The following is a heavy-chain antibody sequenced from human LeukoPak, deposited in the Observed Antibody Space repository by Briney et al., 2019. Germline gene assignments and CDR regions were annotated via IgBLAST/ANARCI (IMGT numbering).Heavy chain of an antibody. V-gene: IGHV3-7*01. CDR1: GFVFSTYW. J-gene: IGHJ4*02. CDR3: VREGTTVALFDY. CDR2: IKQDGSEA. Sequence: GGSLRLSCAASGFVFSTYWMTWVRQAPGKGLEWVANIKQDGSEAYYVDPVKGRFTISRDNAKNSLYLQMHSLRAEDTAVYYCVREGTTVALFDYWGQGSLVTVSS. D-gene: IGHD6-19*01.